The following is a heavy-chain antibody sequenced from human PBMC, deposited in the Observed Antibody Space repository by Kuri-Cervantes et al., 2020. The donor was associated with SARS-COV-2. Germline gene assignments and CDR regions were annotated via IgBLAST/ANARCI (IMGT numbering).Heavy chain of an antibody. V-gene: IGHV4-34*01. J-gene: IGHJ6*03. CDR2: INHSGST. Sequence: SETLSLTCAVYGGSFSGYYWSWIRQPPGKGLEWIREINHSGSTNYNPSLKSRVTISVDTSKNQFSLKLSSVTAADTAVYYCARSGSYPYYYYYMDVWGKGTTVTVSS. CDR3: ARSGSYPYYYYYMDV. CDR1: GGSFSGYY. D-gene: IGHD1-26*01.